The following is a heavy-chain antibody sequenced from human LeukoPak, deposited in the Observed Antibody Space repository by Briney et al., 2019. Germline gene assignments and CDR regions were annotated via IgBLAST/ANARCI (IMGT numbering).Heavy chain of an antibody. CDR3: ARLYSGYDSYFDY. V-gene: IGHV5-51*01. CDR2: IYPGDSDT. CDR1: GYSFTRNW. D-gene: IGHD5-12*01. J-gene: IGHJ4*02. Sequence: AGESLKISCKGSGYSFTRNWIGWVRQMPGKGLEWMGIIYPGDSDTRYSPSFQGQVTISADKSISTAYLQWSTLKASDTAMYYCARLYSGYDSYFDYWGQGTLVTVSS.